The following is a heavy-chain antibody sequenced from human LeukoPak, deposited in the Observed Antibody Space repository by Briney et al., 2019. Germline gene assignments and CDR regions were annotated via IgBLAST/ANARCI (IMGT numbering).Heavy chain of an antibody. Sequence: ASVKVSCKASGGTFSSYAISWVRQAPGQGLEWMGGIIPIFGTANYAQKFQGRVTITADESTSTAYMELSSLRSEDTAVYYCASILGYCSSTSCPGAFDIWGQGTMVTVSS. D-gene: IGHD2-2*01. V-gene: IGHV1-69*01. CDR2: IIPIFGTA. J-gene: IGHJ3*02. CDR3: ASILGYCSSTSCPGAFDI. CDR1: GGTFSSYA.